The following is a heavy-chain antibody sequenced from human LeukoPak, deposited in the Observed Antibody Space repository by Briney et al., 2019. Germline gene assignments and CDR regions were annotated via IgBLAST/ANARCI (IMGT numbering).Heavy chain of an antibody. V-gene: IGHV4-39*01. CDR3: ARGGMTTVTPIDY. CDR2: IYYSGST. CDR1: GGSISSSSYY. J-gene: IGHJ4*02. Sequence: SETLSLTCAVSGGSISSSSYYWGWIRQPPGKGLEWIGSIYYSGSTYYNPSLKSRVTISVDTSKNQFSLKLSSVTAADTAVYYCARGGMTTVTPIDYWGQGTLVTVSS. D-gene: IGHD4-17*01.